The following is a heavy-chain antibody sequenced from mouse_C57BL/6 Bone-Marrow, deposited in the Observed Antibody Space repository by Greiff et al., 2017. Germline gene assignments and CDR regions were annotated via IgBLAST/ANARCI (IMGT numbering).Heavy chain of an antibody. V-gene: IGHV1-15*01. CDR1: GYTFTDYE. D-gene: IGHD2-3*01. CDR2: IDPETGGT. J-gene: IGHJ3*01. Sequence: VKLVESGAELVRPGASVTLSCKASGYTFTDYEMHWVKQTPVHGLEWIGAIDPETGGTAYNQKFKGKAILTADKSSSTAYMELRSLTSEDSAVYYCTREWLLAYWGQGTLVTVSA. CDR3: TREWLLAY.